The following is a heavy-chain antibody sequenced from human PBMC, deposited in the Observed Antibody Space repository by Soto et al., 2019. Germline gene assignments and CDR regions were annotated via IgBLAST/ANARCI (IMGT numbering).Heavy chain of an antibody. CDR1: GFTFSSYS. J-gene: IGHJ5*02. CDR2: ISSSSSTI. D-gene: IGHD6-19*01. CDR3: AREVTDSSGWYWFDP. V-gene: IGHV3-48*02. Sequence: GGSLRLSCAASGFTFSSYSMNWVRQAPGKGLEWVSYISSSSSTIYYADSVKGRFTISRDNAKNSLYLQMNSLRDEDTAVYYCAREVTDSSGWYWFDPWGQGTLVTVSS.